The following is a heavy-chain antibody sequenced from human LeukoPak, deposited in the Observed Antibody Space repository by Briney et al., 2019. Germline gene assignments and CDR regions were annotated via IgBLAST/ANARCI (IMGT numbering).Heavy chain of an antibody. CDR2: ISGSGSNT. J-gene: IGHJ3*02. CDR1: GFIFSSFA. V-gene: IGHV3-23*01. Sequence: GGSLRLSCAASGFIFSSFAMNWVRQAPGKGLDWVSAISGSGSNTYYADSVKGRFTISRDNSKNTLYLQMNSLRAEDTAVYYCAKEVVNAPGGAFDIWGQGTMVTVSS. CDR3: AKEVVNAPGGAFDI. D-gene: IGHD2-21*01.